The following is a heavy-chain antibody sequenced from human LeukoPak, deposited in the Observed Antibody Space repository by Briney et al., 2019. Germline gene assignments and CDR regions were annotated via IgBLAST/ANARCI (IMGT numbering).Heavy chain of an antibody. CDR1: GFTFSSYG. V-gene: IGHV3-30*02. CDR3: AKVYTSAPGRAYFDY. CDR2: IRYDGNDK. Sequence: PGGSLRLSCAASGFTFSSYGMHWVRQAPDKGLEWVTFIRYDGNDKYYADSVKGRFTISRDNSKNTLYLQMNSLRAEDTAVYYCAKVYTSAPGRAYFDYWGQGPLFTVSP. D-gene: IGHD6-19*01. J-gene: IGHJ4*02.